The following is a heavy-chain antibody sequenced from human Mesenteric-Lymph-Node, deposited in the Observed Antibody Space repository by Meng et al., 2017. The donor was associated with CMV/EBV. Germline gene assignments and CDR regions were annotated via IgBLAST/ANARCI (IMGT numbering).Heavy chain of an antibody. D-gene: IGHD3-22*01. CDR1: GFTFSSYW. J-gene: IGHJ4*02. V-gene: IGHV3-7*01. Sequence: SGFTFSSYWMSWVRQAPGKGLEWVANIKQDGSEKYYVDSVKGRFTISRDNAKNTLYLQMNSLRPEDTAMYFCARDSYYYDSSGYPFDSWGQGSLVTVSS. CDR3: ARDSYYYDSSGYPFDS. CDR2: IKQDGSEK.